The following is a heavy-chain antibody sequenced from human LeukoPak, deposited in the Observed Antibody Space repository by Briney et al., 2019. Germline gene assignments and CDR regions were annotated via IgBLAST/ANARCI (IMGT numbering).Heavy chain of an antibody. CDR1: GFTFSSYD. CDR2: IGAAGEM. V-gene: IGHV3-13*04. CDR3: ARRLEYSGSKGVFDY. J-gene: IGHJ4*02. Sequence: GGSLRLSCAASGFTFSSYDMHWVRQATGKGLEWVSTIGAAGEMFYPGSVKGRFTISRDDAKNSMYLQMNSLRAGDTAVYYCARRLEYSGSKGVFDYWGQGTLVTVSS. D-gene: IGHD1-26*01.